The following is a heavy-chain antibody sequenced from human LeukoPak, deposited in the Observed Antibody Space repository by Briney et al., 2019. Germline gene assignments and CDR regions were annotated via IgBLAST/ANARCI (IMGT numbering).Heavy chain of an antibody. V-gene: IGHV3-30*04. Sequence: GRSLSLSCGASEFTFSSYAMSWVRQAPGKGLEWVALVSYDGSDKYYADSVKGRFTISRDNAKNSLYLQMNSLRAEDTAVYYCARVGDYGDVKHYWGQGTLVTVSS. CDR1: EFTFSSYA. CDR3: ARVGDYGDVKHY. J-gene: IGHJ4*02. CDR2: VSYDGSDK. D-gene: IGHD4-17*01.